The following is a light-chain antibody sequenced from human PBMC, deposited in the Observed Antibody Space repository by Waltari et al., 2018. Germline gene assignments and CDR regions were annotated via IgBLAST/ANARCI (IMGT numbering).Light chain of an antibody. Sequence: SSELTPDPAVSVAMGQPVTITCQGNSLRSYYASWYQQRPGQAPMLVMYYKNNRPSGVPDRFSGSNSDNTASLTITGAQAEDEASYYCHSRDSSGVGGSFGGGTKLTVL. J-gene: IGLJ2*01. CDR2: YKN. CDR3: HSRDSSGVGGS. V-gene: IGLV3-19*01. CDR1: SLRSYY.